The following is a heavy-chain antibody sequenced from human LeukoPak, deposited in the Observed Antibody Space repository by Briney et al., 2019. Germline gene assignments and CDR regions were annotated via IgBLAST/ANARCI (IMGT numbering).Heavy chain of an antibody. CDR1: GFTFSDYY. CDR3: ARDLGDSSGYRARFDY. J-gene: IGHJ4*02. D-gene: IGHD3-22*01. CDR2: ISSSGSTI. Sequence: GGSLRLSCAASGFTFSDYYMSWIRQAPGKGLEWVSYISSSGSTIYYADSVKGRFTISRDNAKNSLYLQMNSLRAEDTAVYYCARDLGDSSGYRARFDYWGQGTLVTVSS. V-gene: IGHV3-11*01.